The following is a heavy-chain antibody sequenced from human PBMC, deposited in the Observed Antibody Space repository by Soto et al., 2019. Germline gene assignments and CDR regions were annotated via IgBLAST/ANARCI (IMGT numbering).Heavy chain of an antibody. CDR3: ARERTGTTSMDV. CDR1: GYTFTSYD. J-gene: IGHJ6*02. D-gene: IGHD1-1*01. V-gene: IGHV1-8*01. Sequence: QVQLVQSGAEVKKPGASVKVSCKASGYTFTSYDINGVRQATGQGRGGMGWMNPNRGNKGYAQKFQGRVTMTRNTSISTAYMELSSLRSEDTAVYYCARERTGTTSMDVWGQGTTVTVSS. CDR2: MNPNRGNK.